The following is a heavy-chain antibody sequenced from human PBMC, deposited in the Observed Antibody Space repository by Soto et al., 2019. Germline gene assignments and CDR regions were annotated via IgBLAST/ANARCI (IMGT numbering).Heavy chain of an antibody. CDR1: GYTFTNYG. D-gene: IGHD6-6*01. J-gene: IGHJ4*01. CDR3: SRATSISASGDY. CDR2: VSAYNGER. V-gene: IGHV1-18*01. Sequence: QVQLVQSGAEVKKPGASVKVSCKASGYTFTNYGINWVRQAPGQGLEWLGWVSAYNGERRYAQRVQARVIMTTDTSTTTAYIELRSLRSDDTAVYYCSRATSISASGDYWGQGTLVTVSS.